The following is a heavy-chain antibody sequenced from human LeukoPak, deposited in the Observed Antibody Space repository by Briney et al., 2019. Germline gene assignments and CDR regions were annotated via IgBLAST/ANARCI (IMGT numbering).Heavy chain of an antibody. J-gene: IGHJ5*02. CDR1: GGSISSYY. D-gene: IGHD6-13*01. CDR2: IYYSGST. V-gene: IGHV4-59*08. CDR3: ARHTLVRRYSSSWGKLNWFDP. Sequence: KPSETLSLTCTVSGGSISSYYWSWIRQPPGKGLEWIGYIYYSGSTNYNPSLKSRVTISVDTSKNQFSLKLSSVTAADTAVYYCARHTLVRRYSSSWGKLNWFDPWGQGTLVTVSS.